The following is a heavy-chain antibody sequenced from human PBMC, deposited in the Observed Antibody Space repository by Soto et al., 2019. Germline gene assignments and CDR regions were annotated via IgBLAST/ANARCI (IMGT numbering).Heavy chain of an antibody. V-gene: IGHV3-33*01. CDR2: IWYDGSNK. CDR3: ARDGSVVVTLDASDI. D-gene: IGHD3-22*01. CDR1: GFTFSSYG. Sequence: PGGSLRLSCAASGFTFSSYGMHWVRQAPGKRLEWVAVIWYDGSNKYYADSVKGRFTISRDNSKNTLYLQMNSLRAEDTAVYYCARDGSVVVTLDASDIWGQGTMVTVSS. J-gene: IGHJ3*02.